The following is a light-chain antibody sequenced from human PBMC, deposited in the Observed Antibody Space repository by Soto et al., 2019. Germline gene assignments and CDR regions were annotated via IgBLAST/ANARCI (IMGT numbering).Light chain of an antibody. CDR1: QGINNY. J-gene: IGKJ1*01. CDR3: QKYHSAPRT. V-gene: IGKV1-27*01. Sequence: IQMTHSPSSLSASVGDIVTITCRASQGINNYLAWYQQKPGKVPVLLIYSASTLKPGIPSRFSGSGTGTDFTLTISSLQPEDFATYYRQKYHSAPRTFGQGTKVDIK. CDR2: SAS.